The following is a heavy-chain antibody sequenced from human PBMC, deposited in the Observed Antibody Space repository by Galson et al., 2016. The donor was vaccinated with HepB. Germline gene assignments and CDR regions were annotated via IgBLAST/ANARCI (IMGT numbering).Heavy chain of an antibody. J-gene: IGHJ3*01. CDR2: IRSKTDDGTT. CDR1: GFTFSNAW. D-gene: IGHD1-26*01. V-gene: IGHV3-15*01. CDR3: TTDGWGAFDV. Sequence: SLRLSCAASGFTFSNAWVSWVRQAPGKGLEWVGRIRSKTDDGTTDYAAPVKGRFTISRDDSKNTLYLQMNSLKTEDAAVYYCTTDGWGAFDVWGQGTMVTVSS.